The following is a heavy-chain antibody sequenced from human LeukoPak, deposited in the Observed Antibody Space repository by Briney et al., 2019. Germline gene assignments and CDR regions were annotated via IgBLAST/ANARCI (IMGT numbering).Heavy chain of an antibody. CDR1: RFSFSDYD. D-gene: IGHD1-1*01. CDR2: TSSDGSRK. CDR3: AKYAYNWNAPDGFDM. Sequence: PGRSLRLSCRASRFSFSDYDMHWVRQAPGKGLEWVAVTSSDGSRKHYGDSVRGRFTISRDNSESTLFLQMNSLRTDDTSVYFCAKYAYNWNAPDGFDMWGQGTMVTVSS. J-gene: IGHJ3*02. V-gene: IGHV3-30*18.